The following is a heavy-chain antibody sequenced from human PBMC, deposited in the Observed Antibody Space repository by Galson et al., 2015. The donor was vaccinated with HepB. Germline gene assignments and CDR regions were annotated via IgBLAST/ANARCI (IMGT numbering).Heavy chain of an antibody. CDR1: GYTFTVYY. J-gene: IGHJ4*02. CDR2: INPNSGDT. Sequence: SVKVSCKASGYTFTVYYIHWVRQAPGQGLEWLGRINPNSGDTYYAQRFQGRVTMNRDTSISTANMELSGLTSDDTALYYCVRAGGAERRNSFDFWGRGTLVTVSS. CDR3: VRAGGAERRNSFDF. V-gene: IGHV1-2*06. D-gene: IGHD1-26*01.